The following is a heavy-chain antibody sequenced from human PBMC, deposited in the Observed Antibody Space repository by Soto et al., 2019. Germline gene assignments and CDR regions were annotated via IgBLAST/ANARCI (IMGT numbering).Heavy chain of an antibody. CDR2: ISAYNGNT. CDR1: GYTFTSYG. CDR3: ARVVYCISTSCYHGMDV. J-gene: IGHJ6*02. Sequence: ASVKVSCKASGYTFTSYGISWVRQAPGQGLEWMGWISAYNGNTNYAQKLQGRVTMTTDTSTSTAYMELRSLRSDDTAVYYCARVVYCISTSCYHGMDVWGQGTTVTVSS. D-gene: IGHD2-2*01. V-gene: IGHV1-18*01.